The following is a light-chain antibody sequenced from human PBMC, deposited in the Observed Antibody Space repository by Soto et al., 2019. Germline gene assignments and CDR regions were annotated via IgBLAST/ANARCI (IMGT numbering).Light chain of an antibody. J-gene: IGKJ2*01. CDR3: QQYHNWPPQYT. CDR2: GAS. V-gene: IGKV3-15*01. CDR1: QSVASN. Sequence: EIVMTQSPASLSVSPGDVATLSCRASQSVASNVAWYQQKPGQGPRLLIHGASTRAVGVPARFSGSESGTDFTLTINSLQSEDFAVYYCQQYHNWPPQYTFGQGTKLQIK.